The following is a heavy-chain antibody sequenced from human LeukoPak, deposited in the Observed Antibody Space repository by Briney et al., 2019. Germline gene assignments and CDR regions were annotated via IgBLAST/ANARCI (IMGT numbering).Heavy chain of an antibody. Sequence: GGSLRLSCAASGFTFSSYSMNWVRQTPGKGLEWVSSISSSSSYIYYADSVKGRFTISRDNAKNSLYLQMNSLRAEDTAVYYCARVHDSSGYYYGYWGQGTLVTVSS. CDR3: ARVHDSSGYYYGY. D-gene: IGHD3-22*01. J-gene: IGHJ4*02. CDR2: ISSSSSYI. CDR1: GFTFSSYS. V-gene: IGHV3-21*01.